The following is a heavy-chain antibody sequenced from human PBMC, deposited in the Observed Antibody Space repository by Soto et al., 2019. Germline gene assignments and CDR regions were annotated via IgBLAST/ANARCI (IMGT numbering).Heavy chain of an antibody. CDR2: IYHSGST. Sequence: QLRLRESGSGLVKPSQTLSLTCAVSGGSINSGAYSWSWIRQPPGKGLEWIGYIYHSGSTYYNPSLKSRVTMSVDRSKNQLSLNLSSVSAADTAIYYCTRSITAAGRYYFDSWGQGTLVTVSS. D-gene: IGHD6-13*01. V-gene: IGHV4-30-2*01. J-gene: IGHJ4*02. CDR3: TRSITAAGRYYFDS. CDR1: GGSINSGAYS.